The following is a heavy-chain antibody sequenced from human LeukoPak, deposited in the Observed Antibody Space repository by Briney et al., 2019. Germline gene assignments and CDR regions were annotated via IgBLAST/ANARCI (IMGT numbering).Heavy chain of an antibody. CDR1: GYSFTSYW. J-gene: IGHJ6*02. V-gene: IGHV5-51*01. D-gene: IGHD5-24*01. CDR3: ARVGLQDGHYYYGMDV. CDR2: IYPGDSDT. Sequence: GESLKISCEGSGYSFTSYWIGWVRQMPGKGLEWMGIIYPGDSDTRYSPSFQGQVTISADKSISTAYLQWSSLKASDTAMYYCARVGLQDGHYYYGMDVWGQGTTVTVSS.